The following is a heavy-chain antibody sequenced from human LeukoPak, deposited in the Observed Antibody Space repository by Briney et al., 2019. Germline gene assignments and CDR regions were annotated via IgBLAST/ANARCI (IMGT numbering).Heavy chain of an antibody. CDR1: GGSFSGYY. J-gene: IGHJ5*02. D-gene: IGHD2-2*01. Sequence: PSETLSLTCAVYGGSFSGYYWSWIRQPPGKGLEWIGEINHSGSTNYNPSLKSRVTISVDTSKNQFSLKLSSVTAADTAVYYCASSYCSSTSCHRLINWFDPWGQGTLVTVSS. CDR2: INHSGST. V-gene: IGHV4-34*01. CDR3: ASSYCSSTSCHRLINWFDP.